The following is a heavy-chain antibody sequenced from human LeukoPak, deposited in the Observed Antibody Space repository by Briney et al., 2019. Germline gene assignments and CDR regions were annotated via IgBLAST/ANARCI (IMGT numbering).Heavy chain of an antibody. J-gene: IGHJ4*02. D-gene: IGHD1-14*01. CDR3: ANRRNYASDY. CDR1: GFTLSSYV. V-gene: IGHV3-23*01. CDR2: LSNSGGST. Sequence: PGGSLRLSCSASGFTLSSYVMSWVRQAPGKGLEWVSTLSNSGGSTYYADCVKGRFTISRDNSKNALYLQMNSLRDEDTAIYYCANRRNYASDYWGQGTLVTVSS.